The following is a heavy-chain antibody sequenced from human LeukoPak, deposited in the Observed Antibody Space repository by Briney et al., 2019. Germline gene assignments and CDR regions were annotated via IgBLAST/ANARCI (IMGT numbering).Heavy chain of an antibody. J-gene: IGHJ4*02. CDR1: GYSISSAYY. CDR3: ARAFRESFFDY. CDR2: IYHSGST. V-gene: IGHV4-38-2*02. Sequence: PSETLSLTCTVSGYSISSAYYWGWIQQSPGKGLEWIGTIYHSGSTYYNPSLKSRVSISLDTSNNHFSLNLSSVTAADTAVYYCARAFRESFFDYWGQGTLVTVSS.